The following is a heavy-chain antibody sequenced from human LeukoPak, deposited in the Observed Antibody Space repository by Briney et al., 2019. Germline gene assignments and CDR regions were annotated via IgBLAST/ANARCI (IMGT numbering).Heavy chain of an antibody. V-gene: IGHV3-21*01. D-gene: IGHD3-10*01. CDR2: ISASSIYI. J-gene: IGHJ4*02. CDR1: GFTFSRYS. CDR3: ARDLYYGSGVDY. Sequence: PGGSLRLSCAASGFTFSRYSMNWVRQAPGKGLEWVSSISASSIYIYYADSVKGRFTISRDNAKNSLYLQMNSLRAEDTAVYYCARDLYYGSGVDYWGQGTLVTVSS.